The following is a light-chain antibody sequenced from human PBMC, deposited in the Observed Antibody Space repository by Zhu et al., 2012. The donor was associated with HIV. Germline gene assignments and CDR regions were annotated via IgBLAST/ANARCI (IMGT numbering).Light chain of an antibody. V-gene: IGKV3-11*01. J-gene: IGKJ4*01. Sequence: GERATVSCRASGSVRSFLAWYQQKPGQAPRLLIYDTSKRATGIPARFSGSGSGTDFTLTISSLEPEDFALYYCQQRSSWPLTFGGGTKVEIK. CDR1: GSVRSF. CDR3: QQRSSWPLT. CDR2: DTS.